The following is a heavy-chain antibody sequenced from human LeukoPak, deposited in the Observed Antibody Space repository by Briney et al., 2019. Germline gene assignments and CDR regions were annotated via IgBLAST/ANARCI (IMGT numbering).Heavy chain of an antibody. Sequence: SVKVSCKASGGTFSSYAISWVRQAPGQGLEWMGRIIPIFGIANYAQKFQGRVTITADKSTSTAYMELSSLRSEDTAVYYCARGYFRLGGYFQHWGQGTLVTVSS. V-gene: IGHV1-69*04. CDR3: ARGYFRLGGYFQH. D-gene: IGHD1-26*01. J-gene: IGHJ1*01. CDR1: GGTFSSYA. CDR2: IIPIFGIA.